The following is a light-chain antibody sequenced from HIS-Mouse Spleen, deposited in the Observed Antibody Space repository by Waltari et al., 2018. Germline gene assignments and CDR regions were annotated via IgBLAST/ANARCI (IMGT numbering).Light chain of an antibody. CDR1: SSNIGSNY. J-gene: IGLJ3*02. V-gene: IGLV1-47*01. CDR2: RKH. CDR3: AAWDDSLSGPV. Sequence: QSVLTQPPSASGTPGQRVTISCSGSSSNIGSNYVYWYQQLPGTAPQLRIYRKHQRRTGVHDRFSGSKSGTAASLDISGLRSEDEADYYCAAWDDSLSGPVFGGGTKLTVL.